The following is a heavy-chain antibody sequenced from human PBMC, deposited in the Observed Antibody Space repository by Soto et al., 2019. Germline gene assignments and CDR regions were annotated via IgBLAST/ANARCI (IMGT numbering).Heavy chain of an antibody. J-gene: IGHJ6*02. V-gene: IGHV4-39*01. CDR2: IYYSGST. Sequence: SETLSLTCTVSGGSISSSSSYWGWIRQPPGKGLEWIGNIYYSGSTYNNPSLKSRVTISVDTSKNQFSLKLSSVTAADTAVYYCAKDKKLRFLEWFLYGMDVWGQGTTVTVSS. CDR3: AKDKKLRFLEWFLYGMDV. CDR1: GGSISSSSSY. D-gene: IGHD3-3*01.